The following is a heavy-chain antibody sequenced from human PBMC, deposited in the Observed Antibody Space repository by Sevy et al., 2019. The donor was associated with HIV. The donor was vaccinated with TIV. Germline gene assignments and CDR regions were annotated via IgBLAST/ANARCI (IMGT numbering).Heavy chain of an antibody. Sequence: SETLSLTCTVSGASMISKYWSWIRQTPGKGLELIAYIYDTGRTNYNPSLKSRVTNSLDTFRNQFSLSLSSVNAAGTAVYYCALINMVTQSWFDPWGQGTLVTVSS. CDR2: IYDTGRT. CDR3: ALINMVTQSWFDP. CDR1: GASMISKY. V-gene: IGHV4-59*01. J-gene: IGHJ5*02. D-gene: IGHD2-8*01.